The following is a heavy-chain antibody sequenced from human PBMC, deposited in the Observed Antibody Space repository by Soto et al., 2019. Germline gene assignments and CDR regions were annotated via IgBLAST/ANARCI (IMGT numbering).Heavy chain of an antibody. J-gene: IGHJ4*02. D-gene: IGHD3-9*01. Sequence: SVSNAWMTWVRQAPGKGLEWVGRIKSKTDGGTTDYAAPVKGRFTISRDDSKNTLYLQMNSLKTEDTAVYYCTTRRYFDWLYDYWGQGTLVTVSS. CDR2: IKSKTDGGTT. V-gene: IGHV3-15*07. CDR1: SVSNAW. CDR3: TTRRYFDWLYDY.